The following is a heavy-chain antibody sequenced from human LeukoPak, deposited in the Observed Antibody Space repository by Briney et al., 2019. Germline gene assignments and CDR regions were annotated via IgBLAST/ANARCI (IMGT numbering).Heavy chain of an antibody. CDR2: ISSSSSYI. CDR1: GGSISSSS. J-gene: IGHJ4*02. Sequence: ETLSLTCTVSGGSISSSSYYWGWIRQAPGKGLEWVSSISSSSSYIYYSGSVKGRFTISRDNAKNSLYLQMNSLRAEDTAVYYCARDGRQLWFRGGFDDWGQGTLVTVSS. V-gene: IGHV3-21*01. CDR3: ARDGRQLWFRGGFDD. D-gene: IGHD5-18*01.